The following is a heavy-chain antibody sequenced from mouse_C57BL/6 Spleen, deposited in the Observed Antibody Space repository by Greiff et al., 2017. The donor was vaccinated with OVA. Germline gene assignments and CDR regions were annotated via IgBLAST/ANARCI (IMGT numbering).Heavy chain of an antibody. CDR1: GYSITSGYY. CDR3: ARDYYFDY. Sequence: EVKLKESGPGLVKPSQSLSLTCSVTGYSITSGYYWNWIRQFPGNKLEWMGYISYDGSNNYNPSLKNRISITRDTSKNQFFLKLNSVTTEDTATYYCARDYYFDYWGQGTTLTVSS. CDR2: ISYDGSN. J-gene: IGHJ2*01. V-gene: IGHV3-6*01.